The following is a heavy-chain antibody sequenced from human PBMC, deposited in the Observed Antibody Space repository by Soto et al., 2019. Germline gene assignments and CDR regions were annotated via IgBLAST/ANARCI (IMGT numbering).Heavy chain of an antibody. CDR3: ARGNDYGDYTDAFDI. V-gene: IGHV3-66*01. D-gene: IGHD4-17*01. Sequence: GGSLRLSWAASGFTISSNYMSWVRQAPGKGLEWVSVIYSGGSTYYADSVKGRFTISRDNSKNTLYLQMNSLRAEDTAVYYCARGNDYGDYTDAFDIWGQGTMVTVSS. CDR2: IYSGGST. CDR1: GFTISSNY. J-gene: IGHJ3*02.